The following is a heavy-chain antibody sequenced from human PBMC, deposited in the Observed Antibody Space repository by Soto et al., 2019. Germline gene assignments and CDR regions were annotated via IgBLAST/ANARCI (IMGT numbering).Heavy chain of an antibody. CDR1: GDTFTNCV. V-gene: IGHV1-69*01. D-gene: IGHD3-10*01. CDR3: AAELGFGKLSVV. J-gene: IGHJ6*02. Sequence: QVQVVQSGVEVRRPGSSVKVSCKASGDTFTNCVISWVRQAPGQGLEWMGGIIPLFGTTDFAQRFQDRLTITTDESTTTAYMELSRLRSEDTATYYCAAELGFGKLSVVWGQGTTVIVSS. CDR2: IIPLFGTT.